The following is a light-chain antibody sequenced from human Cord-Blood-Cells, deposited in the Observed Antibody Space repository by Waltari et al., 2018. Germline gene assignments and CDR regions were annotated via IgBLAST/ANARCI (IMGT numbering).Light chain of an antibody. Sequence: EIVLTQSPGTLSLSPGERATLSCRASQSVSSSYLAWYQQKPGQAPRLLIYVASSMATGIPDRFSGSGSGTDFTLTISRLEPEDFAVYYCQQYGSSPGTFGQGTKVEIK. CDR1: QSVSSSY. CDR3: QQYGSSPGT. J-gene: IGKJ1*01. CDR2: VAS. V-gene: IGKV3-20*01.